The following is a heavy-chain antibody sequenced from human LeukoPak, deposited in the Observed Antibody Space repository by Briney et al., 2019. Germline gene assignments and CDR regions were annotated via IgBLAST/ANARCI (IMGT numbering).Heavy chain of an antibody. D-gene: IGHD1-26*01. CDR3: ARDGSGSDDWFDP. CDR2: INPNSGGT. CDR1: GYTFTSYA. Sequence: ASVKVSCKASGYTFTSYAMHWVRQAPGQRLEWMGWINPNSGGTNYAQKFQGRVTMTRDTSISTAYMELSRLRSDDTAVYYCARDGSGSDDWFDPWGQGTLVTVSS. V-gene: IGHV1-2*02. J-gene: IGHJ5*02.